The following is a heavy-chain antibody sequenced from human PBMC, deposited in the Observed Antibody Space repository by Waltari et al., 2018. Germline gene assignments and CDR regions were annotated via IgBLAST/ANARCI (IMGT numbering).Heavy chain of an antibody. CDR3: ARVMGATTLSFDI. J-gene: IGHJ3*02. D-gene: IGHD1-26*01. Sequence: EVQLVESGGGLVQPGGSLRLSCAASVFTSSVYWISWVRQAPGKGLEWVANIKQDGSEKYYVDSVKGRFTISRDNAKNSLYMQMNSLRAEDTAVYYCARVMGATTLSFDIWGQGTMVTVSS. CDR1: VFTSSVYW. CDR2: IKQDGSEK. V-gene: IGHV3-7*01.